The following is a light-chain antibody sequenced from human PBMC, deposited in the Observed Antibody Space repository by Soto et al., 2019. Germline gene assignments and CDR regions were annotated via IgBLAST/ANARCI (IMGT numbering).Light chain of an antibody. CDR1: SSDVGGYNY. CDR2: DVS. Sequence: QAVVTQPASVSGSPGQSITISCTGTSSDVGGYNYVSWYQQHPGKAPKLMIYDVSNRPSGVSNRFSGSKSGNTASLTISGLQAEDEADYYCSSYTSSSIPKVFGGGTKLTVL. CDR3: SSYTSSSIPKV. J-gene: IGLJ2*01. V-gene: IGLV2-14*01.